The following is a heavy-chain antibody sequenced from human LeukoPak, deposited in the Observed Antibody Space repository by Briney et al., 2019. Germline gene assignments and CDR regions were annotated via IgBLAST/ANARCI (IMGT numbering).Heavy chain of an antibody. CDR2: INHSGST. CDR1: GGSFSGYY. V-gene: IGHV4-34*01. Sequence: SETLSLTCAVYGGSFSGYYWSWIRQPPGKGLEWIGEINHSGSTNYNPSLKSRVTISVDTSKNQFSLKLSSVTAADTAVYYCSRVRAVAGPFDYWGQGTLVTVSS. D-gene: IGHD6-19*01. CDR3: SRVRAVAGPFDY. J-gene: IGHJ4*02.